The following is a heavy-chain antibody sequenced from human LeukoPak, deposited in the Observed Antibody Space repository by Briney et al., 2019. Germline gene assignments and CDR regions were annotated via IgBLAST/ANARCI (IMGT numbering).Heavy chain of an antibody. CDR1: GGSISSGSYY. CDR3: ARDYGDSSWFDY. CDR2: IYTSGST. D-gene: IGHD6-13*01. V-gene: IGHV4-61*02. J-gene: IGHJ4*02. Sequence: SETLSLTCTVSGGSISSGSYYWSWIRQPVGKGLEWIGRIYTSGSTNYNPSLKSRVTISVDTSKNQFSLKLSSVTAADTAVYYCARDYGDSSWFDYWGQGTLVTVSS.